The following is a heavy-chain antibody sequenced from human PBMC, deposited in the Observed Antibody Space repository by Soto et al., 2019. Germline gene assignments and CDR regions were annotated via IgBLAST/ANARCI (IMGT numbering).Heavy chain of an antibody. Sequence: EVQLVESGGGLVKPGGSLRLSCAASGFTFSSYSMNWVRQAPGKGLEWVSSISSSSSYIYYADSVKGRFTISRDNAKNSLFLKMNRLRAEDTPVNYCWRKRHIVVVPAFNCFDPGGRGTLFTVSS. CDR2: ISSSSSYI. V-gene: IGHV3-21*01. D-gene: IGHD2-2*01. CDR3: WRKRHIVVVPAFNCFDP. J-gene: IGHJ5*02. CDR1: GFTFSSYS.